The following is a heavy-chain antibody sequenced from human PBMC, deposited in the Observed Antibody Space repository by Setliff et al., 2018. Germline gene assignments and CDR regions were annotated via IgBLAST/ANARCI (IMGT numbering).Heavy chain of an antibody. Sequence: GGSLRLSCAASGFTFSSYSMNWVRQAPGKGLEWVSYISSSSSTIYYADSVRGRFTISRDNAKNSVYLQMNSLRAEDTAVYYCARDQAGVYDYWGQGTLVTVSS. D-gene: IGHD3-10*01. V-gene: IGHV3-48*04. CDR1: GFTFSSYS. CDR2: ISSSSSTI. J-gene: IGHJ4*02. CDR3: ARDQAGVYDY.